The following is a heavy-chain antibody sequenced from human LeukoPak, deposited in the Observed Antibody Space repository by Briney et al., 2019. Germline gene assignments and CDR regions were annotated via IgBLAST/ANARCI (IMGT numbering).Heavy chain of an antibody. D-gene: IGHD6-19*01. J-gene: IGHJ4*02. CDR3: AKDMSADSSGWYNYYFDY. CDR2: ISWDGGST. V-gene: IGHV3-43D*03. CDR1: GFTFDDYA. Sequence: PGGSLRLSCAASGFTFDDYAMHWVRQAPGKGLEWVSLISWDGGSTYYADSVKGRFTISRDNSKNSLYLQMNSLRAEDTALYYCAKDMSADSSGWYNYYFDYWGQGTLVTVSS.